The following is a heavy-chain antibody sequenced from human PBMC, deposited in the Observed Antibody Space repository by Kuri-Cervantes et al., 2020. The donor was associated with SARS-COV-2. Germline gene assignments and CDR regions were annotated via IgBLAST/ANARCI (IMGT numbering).Heavy chain of an antibody. Sequence: SVKVSCKASGYTFTGSYMHWVRQAPGQGLEWMGGIIPIFGTANYAQKFQGRVTITTDESTSTAYMELSSLRSEDTAVYYCARSPLGVVTHHWFDPWGQGTLVTVSS. CDR2: IIPIFGTA. J-gene: IGHJ5*02. D-gene: IGHD3-3*01. CDR3: ARSPLGVVTHHWFDP. CDR1: GYTFTGSY. V-gene: IGHV1-69*05.